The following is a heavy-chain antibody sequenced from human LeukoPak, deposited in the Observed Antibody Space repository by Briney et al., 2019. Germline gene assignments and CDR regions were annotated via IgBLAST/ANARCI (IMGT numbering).Heavy chain of an antibody. CDR3: AKGGSNGWHNDLDY. CDR2: ITWNSDNI. D-gene: IGHD6-19*01. J-gene: IGHJ4*02. CDR1: GFIFADYA. V-gene: IGHV3-9*01. Sequence: GGSLRLSCAASGFIFADYAMHWVRQTPGKGLEWVSGITWNSDNIHYADSVKGRFTISRDNAKNSLYLQMNSLRDEDTAFYYCAKGGSNGWHNDLDYWGQGTLVAVSS.